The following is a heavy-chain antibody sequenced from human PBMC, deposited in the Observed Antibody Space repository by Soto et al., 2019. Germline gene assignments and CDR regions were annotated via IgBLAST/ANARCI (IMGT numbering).Heavy chain of an antibody. CDR2: SDPENGET. CDR3: ARGGGIVVVTAPYDH. V-gene: IGHV1-24*01. CDR1: GYTLTELS. J-gene: IGHJ4*02. Sequence: VSVKLYCKVAGYTLTELSMHWVRQAPGKGPEWMGGSDPENGETIYAQEFQGRVTITEDTSTDTAYMELGSLTSEDTAVYYCARGGGIVVVTAPYDHWGQGTLLTVSS. D-gene: IGHD2-21*02.